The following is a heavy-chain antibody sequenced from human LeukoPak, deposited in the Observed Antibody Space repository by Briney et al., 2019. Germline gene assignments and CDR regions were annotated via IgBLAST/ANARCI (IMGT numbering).Heavy chain of an antibody. V-gene: IGHV1-2*02. CDR1: GYTFTGYY. D-gene: IGHD4-17*01. CDR3: AKDTVTKRYYYYYGMDV. J-gene: IGHJ6*02. Sequence: ASVRVSCTASGYTFTGYYMHWVRQAPGQGLEWMGWINPNSGGTNYAQKFQGRVTMTRDTSISTAYMELSRLRSDDTAVYYCAKDTVTKRYYYYYGMDVWGQGTTVTVSS. CDR2: INPNSGGT.